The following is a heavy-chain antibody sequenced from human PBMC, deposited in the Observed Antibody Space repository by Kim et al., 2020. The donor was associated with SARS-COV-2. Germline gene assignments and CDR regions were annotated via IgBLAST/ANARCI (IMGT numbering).Heavy chain of an antibody. Sequence: ASVKVSCKASGYTFTSYYMHWVRQAPGQGLEWMGIINPSGGSTSYAQKFQGRVTMTRDTSTSTVYMELSSLRSEDTAVYYCARGGYYYDSSGYLTSFARFDPWGQGTLVTVSS. D-gene: IGHD3-22*01. V-gene: IGHV1-46*01. CDR1: GYTFTSYY. CDR2: INPSGGST. CDR3: ARGGYYYDSSGYLTSFARFDP. J-gene: IGHJ5*02.